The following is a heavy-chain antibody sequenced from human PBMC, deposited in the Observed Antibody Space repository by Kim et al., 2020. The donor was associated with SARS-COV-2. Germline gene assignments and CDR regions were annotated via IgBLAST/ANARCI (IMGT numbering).Heavy chain of an antibody. J-gene: IGHJ6*02. Sequence: VKGRFTISRDNSKDTLYLQVNRLRAEDTAVYYCAKDLGRYGSGAVGGMDVWGQGTTVTVSS. CDR3: AKDLGRYGSGAVGGMDV. V-gene: IGHV3-23*01. D-gene: IGHD3-10*01.